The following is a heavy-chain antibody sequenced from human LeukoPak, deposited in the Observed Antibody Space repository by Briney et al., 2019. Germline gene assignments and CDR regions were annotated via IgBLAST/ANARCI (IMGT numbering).Heavy chain of an antibody. J-gene: IGHJ6*02. CDR3: ARINWNDSPGYYYYGMDA. CDR1: GGSISSYY. V-gene: IGHV4-4*07. CDR2: IYTSGST. D-gene: IGHD1-1*01. Sequence: SETLSLTCTVSGGSISSYYWSWIRQPAGKGLEWIGRIYTSGSTNYNPSLKSRVTMSVDTSKNQFSLKLSSVTAADTAVYYCARINWNDSPGYYYYGMDAWGQGTTVTVSS.